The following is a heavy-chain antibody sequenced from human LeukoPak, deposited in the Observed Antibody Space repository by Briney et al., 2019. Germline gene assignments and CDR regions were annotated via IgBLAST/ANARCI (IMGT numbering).Heavy chain of an antibody. D-gene: IGHD2-21*01. J-gene: IGHJ5*02. V-gene: IGHV4-59*11. CDR2: IYDTGAT. CDR3: AREGTDWDNWFDP. Sequence: SEALSLTCTVFGSMSNHFWSWIRQPPGKGLEWIGYIYDTGATNYNPSLKSRVTISVDTSKNQFSLKLNSVTAADTAVYFCAREGTDWDNWFDPWGQGTLVTVSS. CDR1: GSMSNHF.